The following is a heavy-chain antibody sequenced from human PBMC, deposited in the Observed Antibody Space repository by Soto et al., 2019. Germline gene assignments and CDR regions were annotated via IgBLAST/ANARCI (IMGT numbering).Heavy chain of an antibody. J-gene: IGHJ6*02. CDR3: ARRGYYDILTGYHGYYYYGMDV. V-gene: IGHV5-51*01. CDR1: GYSFTSYW. D-gene: IGHD3-9*01. Sequence: PGGSLKISCKGSGYSFTSYWIGWVRQMPGKGLEWMGIIYPGDSDTRYSPSFQGQVTISADKSISTAYLQWSSLKASDTAMYYCARRGYYDILTGYHGYYYYGMDVWGQGTTVNVS. CDR2: IYPGDSDT.